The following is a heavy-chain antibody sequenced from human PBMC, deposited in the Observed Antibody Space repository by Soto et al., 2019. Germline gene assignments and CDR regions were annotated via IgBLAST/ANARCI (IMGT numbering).Heavy chain of an antibody. D-gene: IGHD2-15*01. J-gene: IGHJ4*02. V-gene: IGHV3-74*01. CDR3: SREIFY. CDR1: GFTFSNYW. Sequence: EVQLVESGGGLIQPGGSLRLSCAASGFTFSNYWMHWVRQAPGKGLVWVSRVNSDGSSTSYADSVKGRFSISRDNAKNTLYLKMNSLRDEDTAVYYCSREIFYWGQGTLVTVSS. CDR2: VNSDGSST.